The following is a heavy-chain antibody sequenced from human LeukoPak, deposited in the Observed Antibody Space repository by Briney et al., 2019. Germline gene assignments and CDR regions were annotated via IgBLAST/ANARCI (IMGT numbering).Heavy chain of an antibody. Sequence: GGSLRLSCAASGFTFSSYAMSWVRQAPGKGLEWVSAISGSGGSTYYADSVKGRFTISRDNSKNTLYLQMNSLRAEDTAVYYCAEADYYYYYGMDVWGQGTTVTVSS. J-gene: IGHJ6*02. CDR1: GFTFSSYA. V-gene: IGHV3-23*01. CDR2: ISGSGGST. CDR3: AEADYYYYYGMDV.